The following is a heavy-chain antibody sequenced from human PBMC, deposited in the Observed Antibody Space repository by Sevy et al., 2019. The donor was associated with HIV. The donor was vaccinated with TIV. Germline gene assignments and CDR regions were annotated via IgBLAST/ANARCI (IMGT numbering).Heavy chain of an antibody. J-gene: IGHJ4*02. V-gene: IGHV3-23*01. CDR1: GFTFSSYA. D-gene: IGHD3-16*02. Sequence: GGSLRLSCAASGFTFSSYAMSWVRQAPGKGLEWVSAISGSGGSTYYADSVKGRFTFSRDNSKNTLYLQMNSLRAEDTAVYYCAKVCNDYIWGSYRQGDYFDYWGQGTLVTVSS. CDR2: ISGSGGST. CDR3: AKVCNDYIWGSYRQGDYFDY.